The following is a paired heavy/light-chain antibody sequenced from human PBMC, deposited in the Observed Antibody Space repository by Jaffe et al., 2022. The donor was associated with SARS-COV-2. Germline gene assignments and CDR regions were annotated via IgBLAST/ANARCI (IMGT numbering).Heavy chain of an antibody. CDR1: GFTFSSYS. CDR3: ARDALGYCSSTSCYLNYYGMDV. J-gene: IGHJ6*02. V-gene: IGHV3-48*02. Sequence: EVQLVESGGGLVQPGGSLRLSCAASGFTFSSYSMNWVRQAPGKGLEWVSYISSSSSTIYYADSVKGRFTISRDNAKNSLYLQMNSLRDEDTAVYYCARDALGYCSSTSCYLNYYGMDVWGQGTTVTVSS. D-gene: IGHD2-2*01. CDR2: ISSSSSTI.
Light chain of an antibody. CDR3: QQLNSYPLFT. J-gene: IGKJ3*01. Sequence: DIQLTQSPSFLSASVGDRVTITCRASQGISSYLAWYQQKPGKAPKLLIYAASTLQSGVPSRFSGSGSGTEFTLTISSLQPEDFATYYCQQLNSYPLFTFGPGTKVDIK. V-gene: IGKV1-9*01. CDR2: AAS. CDR1: QGISSY.